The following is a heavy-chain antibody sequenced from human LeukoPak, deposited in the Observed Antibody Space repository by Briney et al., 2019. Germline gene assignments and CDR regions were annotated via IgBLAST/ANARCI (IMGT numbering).Heavy chain of an antibody. CDR2: IYTSGST. CDR3: AREIGYCSGGSCYPGYFQH. CDR1: GGSISSYY. D-gene: IGHD2-15*01. J-gene: IGHJ1*01. V-gene: IGHV4-4*07. Sequence: SETLTLTCTVSGGSISSYYWSWIRQPAGKELEWIGRIYTSGSTNYNPSLKSRVTMSVDTSKNQFSLKLSSVTAADTAVYYCAREIGYCSGGSCYPGYFQHWGQGTLVTVSS.